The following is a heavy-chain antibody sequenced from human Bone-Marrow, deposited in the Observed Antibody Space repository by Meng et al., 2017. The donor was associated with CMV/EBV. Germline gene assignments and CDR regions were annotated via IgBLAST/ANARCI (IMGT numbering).Heavy chain of an antibody. CDR3: ARSIVPAAADAFDI. V-gene: IGHV3-53*01. J-gene: IGHJ3*02. CDR2: IYSGGST. Sequence: GESLKISCAASGFTVSSNYMSWVRQAPGKGLEWVSVIYSGGSTYYADSVKGRFTISRDNSKNTLYLQMNSLRAEDTAVYYCARSIVPAAADAFDIWGQGTMVTGSS. D-gene: IGHD2-2*01. CDR1: GFTVSSNY.